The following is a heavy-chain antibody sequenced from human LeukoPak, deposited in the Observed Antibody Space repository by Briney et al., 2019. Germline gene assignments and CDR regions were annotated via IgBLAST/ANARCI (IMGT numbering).Heavy chain of an antibody. D-gene: IGHD4-17*01. Sequence: PGGSLRLSCAASGFTFSNYDMHWVRQAPGRGLQWVAITSYDGSKKFYADSVKGRSTISRDNSKNTLYLQMNSLRAEDTAVYYCARDRIGDSDLRHFDYWGQGTLVTVSS. V-gene: IGHV3-30*03. CDR3: ARDRIGDSDLRHFDY. CDR1: GFTFSNYD. CDR2: TSYDGSKK. J-gene: IGHJ4*02.